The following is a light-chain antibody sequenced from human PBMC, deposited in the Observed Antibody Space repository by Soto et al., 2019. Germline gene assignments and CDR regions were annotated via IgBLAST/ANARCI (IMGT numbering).Light chain of an antibody. J-gene: IGKJ4*01. CDR1: QSVSDS. V-gene: IGKV3-15*01. Sequence: EIVMTQSPGTLSVSPGERATLSRRASQSVSDSLAWYQQRPGQAPRLLIYGAATRATGIPARFSGSGSETEFTLTISSLQSEDVAVYYCQQYNNWPLSFGGGTKVEI. CDR3: QQYNNWPLS. CDR2: GAA.